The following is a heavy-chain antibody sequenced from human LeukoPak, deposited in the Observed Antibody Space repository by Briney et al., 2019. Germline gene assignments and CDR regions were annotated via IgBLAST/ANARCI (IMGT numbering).Heavy chain of an antibody. Sequence: GGSLRLSCAASGFTFSSYGMHWVRQAPGKGLEWVVVISYDGSNKYYADSVKGRFTISGDNSKNTLYLQMNSLRAEDTAVYYCAKDFDWLLDYWGQGTLVTVSS. CDR1: GFTFSSYG. CDR2: ISYDGSNK. V-gene: IGHV3-30*18. J-gene: IGHJ4*02. CDR3: AKDFDWLLDY. D-gene: IGHD3-9*01.